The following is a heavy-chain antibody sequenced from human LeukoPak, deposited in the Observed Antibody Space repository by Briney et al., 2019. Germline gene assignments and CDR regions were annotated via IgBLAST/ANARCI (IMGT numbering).Heavy chain of an antibody. CDR2: ISSYSRYT. Sequence: GGSLRLSCEASGFTLSDYYMSWIRQAPGKGLEWVSYISSYSRYTSYAESVTGRFTISRDNAKKSLYLQMNSLRAEDTAVYYCARGDLNSAGVFQHWGQGTLVTVSS. CDR1: GFTLSDYY. CDR3: ARGDLNSAGVFQH. D-gene: IGHD2/OR15-2a*01. V-gene: IGHV3-11*06. J-gene: IGHJ1*01.